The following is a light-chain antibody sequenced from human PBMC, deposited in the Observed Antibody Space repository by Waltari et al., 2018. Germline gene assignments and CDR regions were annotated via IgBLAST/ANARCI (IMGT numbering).Light chain of an antibody. J-gene: IGKJ4*01. Sequence: DIQITQPPSSLSASVGDRVTITCRASQSISSYLNWYQQKPGKAPKLLIYAASSLQSGVPSRFSGSGSGTDFTLTISSLQPEDFATYYCQQSYSIPLTFGGGTKVEIK. CDR1: QSISSY. V-gene: IGKV1-39*01. CDR2: AAS. CDR3: QQSYSIPLT.